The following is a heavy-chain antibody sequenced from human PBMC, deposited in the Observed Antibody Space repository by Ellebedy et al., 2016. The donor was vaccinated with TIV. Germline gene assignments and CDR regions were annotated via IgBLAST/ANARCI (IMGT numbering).Heavy chain of an antibody. D-gene: IGHD2-8*01. V-gene: IGHV1-46*01. CDR2: INPSGGST. CDR1: GYTFSNFY. CDR3: ATDLRYCTNGVCFKRFDAFDI. J-gene: IGHJ3*02. Sequence: AASVKVSCKASGYTFSNFYIHWVRQAPGQGLEWMGIINPSGGSTFFAQKFQGRVTMTEDTSTDTAYMELSSLRSEDTAVYYCATDLRYCTNGVCFKRFDAFDIWGQGTMFTVSS.